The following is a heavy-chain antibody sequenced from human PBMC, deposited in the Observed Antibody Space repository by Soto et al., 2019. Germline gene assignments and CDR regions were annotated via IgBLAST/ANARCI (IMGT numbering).Heavy chain of an antibody. V-gene: IGHV3-7*03. CDR3: AREVVAFFYYGMDV. J-gene: IGHJ6*02. CDR2: IKQDGSEK. CDR1: GFTFSSYW. D-gene: IGHD6-6*01. Sequence: HPGGSLRLSCAASGFTFSSYWMSWVRQAPGKGLEWVANIKQDGSEKYYVDSVKGRFTISRDNAKNSLYLQMNSLRAEDTAVYYCAREVVAFFYYGMDVWGQGTTVTVSS.